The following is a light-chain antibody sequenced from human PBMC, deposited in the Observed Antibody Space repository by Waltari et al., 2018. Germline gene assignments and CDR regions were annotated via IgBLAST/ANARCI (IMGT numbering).Light chain of an antibody. J-gene: IGLJ2*01. Sequence: SYELTQPPSVSVSPGQTASITCSGDKLGDKYACWYQQKPGQSPGLVIYQDSKRPSGNPGRFSGSHSGNTATLTISGTQAVDEADYYCQAWDSSTARVVFGGGTKLTVL. CDR3: QAWDSSTARVV. CDR1: KLGDKY. CDR2: QDS. V-gene: IGLV3-1*01.